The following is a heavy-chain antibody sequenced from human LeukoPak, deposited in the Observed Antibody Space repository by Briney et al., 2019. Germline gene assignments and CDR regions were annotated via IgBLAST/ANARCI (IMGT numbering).Heavy chain of an antibody. CDR3: ARGGARSGRFDY. CDR1: GFTFSSYA. V-gene: IGHV3-23*01. CDR2: ISGSGGST. Sequence: GGSLRLSCAASGFTFSSYAMSWVRQAPGKGLEWVSAISGSGGSTYYADSVKGRFTISRDNAKNSLYLQMNSLRGEDTAVYYCARGGARSGRFDYWGQGTLVTVSS. J-gene: IGHJ4*02. D-gene: IGHD6-19*01.